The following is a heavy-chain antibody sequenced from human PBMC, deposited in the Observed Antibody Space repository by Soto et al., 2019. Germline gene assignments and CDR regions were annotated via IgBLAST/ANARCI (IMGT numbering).Heavy chain of an antibody. J-gene: IGHJ4*02. D-gene: IGHD2-21*01. CDR2: IHSTGNT. CDR1: GGSISGTSYF. CDR3: ARALVFYDY. V-gene: IGHV4-39*01. Sequence: PSETLSLTCTVSGGSISGTSYFWDWIRHPPGKGLEWIGSIHSTGNTYYNPSLMSRVTISVDTSKNKFSLILSYVTAADAAVYYCARALVFYDYWGQGVLVSVSS.